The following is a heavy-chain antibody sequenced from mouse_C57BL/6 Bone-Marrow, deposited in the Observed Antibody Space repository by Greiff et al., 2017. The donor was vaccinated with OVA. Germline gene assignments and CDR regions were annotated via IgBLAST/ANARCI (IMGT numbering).Heavy chain of an antibody. Sequence: VHLVESGAELAKPGASVKLSCKASGYTFTSYWMHWVKQRPGQGLEWIGYINPSSGYTKYNQKFKDKATLTADKSSSTASMQLSSLTYEDSADYYCEKEGGAVVAADYWGQGTTLTVSS. D-gene: IGHD1-1*01. V-gene: IGHV1-7*01. CDR3: EKEGGAVVAADY. CDR2: INPSSGYT. J-gene: IGHJ2*01. CDR1: GYTFTSYW.